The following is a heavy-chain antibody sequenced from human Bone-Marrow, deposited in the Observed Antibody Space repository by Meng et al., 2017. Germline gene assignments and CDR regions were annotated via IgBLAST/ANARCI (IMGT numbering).Heavy chain of an antibody. CDR1: GFTLSSYA. CDR2: ISYDGSNK. V-gene: IGHV3-30*04. J-gene: IGHJ6*02. D-gene: IGHD2-2*01. Sequence: GESLKTSCAASGFTLSSYAMHLVRQAPGKGLEWVAVISYDGSNKYYADSVKGRFTISRDNSKNTLYLQMNSLRAEDTAVYYCARDIIVVPAAIYYCYGMDVWGQGTTVTVSS. CDR3: ARDIIVVPAAIYYCYGMDV.